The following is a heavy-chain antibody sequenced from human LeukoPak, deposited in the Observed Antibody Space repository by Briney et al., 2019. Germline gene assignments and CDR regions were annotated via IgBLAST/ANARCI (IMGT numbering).Heavy chain of an antibody. CDR1: GFTFSNAW. J-gene: IGHJ4*02. V-gene: IGHV3-15*01. CDR3: TTDSLGYYYDSSGYYYVLYYFDY. Sequence: GGSLRLSCAASGFTFSNAWMSWVRQAPGKGLEWVGRIKSKTDGGTTDYAAPVKGRSTISRDDSKYTLYLQMNSLKTEDTAVYYCTTDSLGYYYDSSGYYYVLYYFDYWGQGTLVTVSS. CDR2: IKSKTDGGTT. D-gene: IGHD3-22*01.